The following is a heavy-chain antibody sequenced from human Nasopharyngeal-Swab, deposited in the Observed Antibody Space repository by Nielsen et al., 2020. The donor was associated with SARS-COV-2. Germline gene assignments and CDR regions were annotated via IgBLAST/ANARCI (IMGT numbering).Heavy chain of an antibody. CDR3: ARWDILTPYYYMDV. D-gene: IGHD3-9*01. CDR1: GGSISSYY. Sequence: SETLSLTCTVSGGSISSYYWNWVRQPPGKGLEWIAYVYSSGSTKYNPSLKSRVTIPVDRATNQVSLKLTSVTAADTAVYYCARWDILTPYYYMDVWGRGTTVAVSS. CDR2: VYSSGST. J-gene: IGHJ6*03. V-gene: IGHV4-59*01.